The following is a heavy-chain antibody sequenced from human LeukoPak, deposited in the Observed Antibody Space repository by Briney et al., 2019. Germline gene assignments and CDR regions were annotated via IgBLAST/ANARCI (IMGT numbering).Heavy chain of an antibody. J-gene: IGHJ4*02. V-gene: IGHV1-2*02. CDR2: INPNSGDT. CDR1: GYTFTDYY. CDR3: ARDHSDSSGAFSDY. D-gene: IGHD6-19*01. Sequence: GASVKVSCKASGYTFTDYYMHWVRQAPGQGLEWMGWINPNSGDTKFAQKFQGRVTMTRDTSINTAYMDLNRLTSDDTAMYYCARDHSDSSGAFSDYWGQGTLVTVSS.